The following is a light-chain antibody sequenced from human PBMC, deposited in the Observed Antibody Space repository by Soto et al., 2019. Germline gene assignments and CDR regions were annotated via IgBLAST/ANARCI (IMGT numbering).Light chain of an antibody. J-gene: IGLJ3*02. V-gene: IGLV1-47*01. CDR3: ATWDDSLRNWV. CDR1: RSNIGSNY. CDR2: RNN. Sequence: QSVLTQPPSASGTPGQRVAISCSGSRSNIGSNYIYWYQQVPGTAPRLLMSRNNERPSGVPDRFSGSKSDTSASLAISGLXSEDEADYYCATWDDSLRNWVFGGGTKLTVL.